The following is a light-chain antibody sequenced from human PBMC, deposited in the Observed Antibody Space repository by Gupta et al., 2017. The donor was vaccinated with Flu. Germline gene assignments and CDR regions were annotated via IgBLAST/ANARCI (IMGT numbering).Light chain of an antibody. V-gene: IGKV3-20*01. CDR1: QSFSSSF. CDR3: QQHATSPWT. CDR2: GAS. J-gene: IGKJ1*01. Sequence: EIELTQSPGTLSLSPGERATLTCRASQSFSSSFLAWYQQKPGQAPRLLLYGASSRATGIPARFSGSGSGTXFTLTIXRLEPEDFAVYYCQQHATSPWTFGXGTRVDIK.